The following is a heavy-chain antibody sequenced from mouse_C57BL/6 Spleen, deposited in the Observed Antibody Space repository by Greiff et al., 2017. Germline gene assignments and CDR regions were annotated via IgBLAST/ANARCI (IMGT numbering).Heavy chain of an antibody. D-gene: IGHD1-1*01. CDR3: ARARGTTVVAFDY. Sequence: DVKLQESGPGLVKPSQSLSLTCSVTGYSITSGYYWNWIRQFPGNKLEWMGYISYDGSNNYNPSLKNRISITRDTSKNQFFLKLNSVTTEDTATYYCARARGTTVVAFDYWGQGTTLTVSS. J-gene: IGHJ2*01. CDR2: ISYDGSN. V-gene: IGHV3-6*01. CDR1: GYSITSGYY.